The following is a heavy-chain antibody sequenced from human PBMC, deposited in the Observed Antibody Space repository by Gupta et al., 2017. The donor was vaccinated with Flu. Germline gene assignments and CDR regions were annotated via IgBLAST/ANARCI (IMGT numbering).Heavy chain of an antibody. CDR3: AHKNDYRIPWFGP. Sequence: QITLQESGPTLVKPTETLTLTCTFSGFSLSSSGVGVGWIRQPPGKALECLALIYGDDDKHYHPSLKGRLAIAKDTSKNQVILTMTNMDPADTATYYCAHKNDYRIPWFGPWGQGTLVTVSA. D-gene: IGHD4-17*01. CDR1: GFSLSSSGVG. CDR2: IYGDDDK. J-gene: IGHJ5*02. V-gene: IGHV2-5*02.